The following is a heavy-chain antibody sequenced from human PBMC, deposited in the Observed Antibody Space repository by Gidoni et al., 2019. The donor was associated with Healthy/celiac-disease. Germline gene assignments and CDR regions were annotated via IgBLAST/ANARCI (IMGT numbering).Heavy chain of an antibody. D-gene: IGHD2-15*01. CDR2: ISSSSSYI. CDR1: GFTFRSYR. Sequence: EVQLVESGGGLVKPGGSLRLSCSASGFTFRSYRLTWVRQAPGKGLEWVSSISSSSSYIYYADSVKGRFTISRDNAKNSLYLQMNSLRAEDTAVYYCARDHIVVVVAATPGDYYYGMDVWGQGTTVTVSS. V-gene: IGHV3-21*01. J-gene: IGHJ6*02. CDR3: ARDHIVVVVAATPGDYYYGMDV.